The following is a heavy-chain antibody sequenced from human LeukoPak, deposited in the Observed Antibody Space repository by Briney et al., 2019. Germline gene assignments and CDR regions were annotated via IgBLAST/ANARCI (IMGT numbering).Heavy chain of an antibody. J-gene: IGHJ4*02. CDR2: IWYDGSNK. V-gene: IGHV3-33*01. CDR1: GFTFSSYG. Sequence: GGSLRLSCAASGFTFSSYGMHWVRQAPGKGLEWVAVIWYDGSNKYYADSVKGRFTISRDNSKNTLYLQMNSLRAEDTAVYYCARERGYDILTGYHRTFDYRGQGTLVTVSS. D-gene: IGHD3-9*01. CDR3: ARERGYDILTGYHRTFDY.